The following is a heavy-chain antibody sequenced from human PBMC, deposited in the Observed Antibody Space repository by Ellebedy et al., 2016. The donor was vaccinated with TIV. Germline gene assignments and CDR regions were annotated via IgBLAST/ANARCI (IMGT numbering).Heavy chain of an antibody. V-gene: IGHV4-39*01. CDR3: ARTDPWQPIDD. J-gene: IGHJ4*02. CDR2: VYYSGSI. D-gene: IGHD2-21*02. CDR1: GGSVSSTRYY. Sequence: MPSETLSLTCSVSGGSVSSTRYYWAWIRQPPGKGLEYIGSVYYSGSIYYNPSFKSRVTLSADTSKNQFSLKLRTVTAADTAVYYCARTDPWQPIDDWGQGILVSVSS.